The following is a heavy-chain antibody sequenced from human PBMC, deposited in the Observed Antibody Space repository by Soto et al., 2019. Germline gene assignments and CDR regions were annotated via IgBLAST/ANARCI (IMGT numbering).Heavy chain of an antibody. CDR3: AKNWDTTFSSSSH. CDR2: ISGSGGST. J-gene: IGHJ4*02. CDR1: GFTFTTYA. D-gene: IGHD6-6*01. Sequence: PGGSLRLSCAASGFTFTTYAMTWVRQAPGKGLEWVSAISGSGGSTYYADSVKGRFTISRDNSKNTLFLQMNSLRAEDTAVCYCAKNWDTTFSSSSHWGQGTLVTVSS. V-gene: IGHV3-23*01.